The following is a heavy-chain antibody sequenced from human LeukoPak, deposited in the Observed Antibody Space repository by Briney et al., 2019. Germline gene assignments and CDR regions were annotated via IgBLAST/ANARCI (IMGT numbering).Heavy chain of an antibody. CDR1: GFTFDDYV. J-gene: IGHJ4*02. CDR3: AKGIVRGLLLWFGDLTIDY. V-gene: IGHV3-9*01. CDR2: ISWNSGSI. D-gene: IGHD3-10*01. Sequence: GRSLRLSCAASGFTFDDYVMHWVRQAPGKGLEWVSGISWNSGSIGYADSVKGRFTISRDNAKNSLYLQMNSLRAEDTALYYYAKGIVRGLLLWFGDLTIDYWGQGTLVTVSS.